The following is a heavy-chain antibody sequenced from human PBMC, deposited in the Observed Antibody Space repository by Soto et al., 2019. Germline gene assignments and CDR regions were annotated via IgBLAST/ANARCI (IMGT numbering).Heavy chain of an antibody. CDR2: ISGSGGTT. D-gene: IGHD6-19*01. V-gene: IGHV3-23*01. CDR3: AKTANGWFSAFDI. Sequence: EVQLLESGGGLVQPGGSLRLSCAASGFTFSSYAMSWVRQAPGKGLEWVSAISGSGGTTYYADSVKGRFTFARDNSKNTLYLQMNRLRPEDTAVYYCAKTANGWFSAFDIWGQGTMVNVSS. J-gene: IGHJ3*02. CDR1: GFTFSSYA.